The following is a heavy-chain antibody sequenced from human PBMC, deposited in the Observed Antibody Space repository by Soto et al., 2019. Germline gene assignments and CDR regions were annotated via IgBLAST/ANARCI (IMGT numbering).Heavy chain of an antibody. D-gene: IGHD5-18*01. CDR1: GYTFASYG. CDR2: ISAYNGNT. V-gene: IGHV1-18*01. CDR3: ASIVDSYGRPNWFDP. J-gene: IGHJ5*02. Sequence: GPVNVSCKASGYTFASYGISWVRQAPGQGPEWMGWISAYNGNTNYAQKLQGRVTMTTDTSTSTAYMELRSLRSDDTAVYYCASIVDSYGRPNWFDPWGQGTLVTVSS.